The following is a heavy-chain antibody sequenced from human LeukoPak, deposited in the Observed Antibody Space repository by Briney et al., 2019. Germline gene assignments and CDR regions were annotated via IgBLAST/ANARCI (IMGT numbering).Heavy chain of an antibody. J-gene: IGHJ3*02. D-gene: IGHD5-24*01. CDR3: GGATIREAFDI. Sequence: PSETLSLTCTVSGGSISSSSYYWSWIRQPPGRGLEWIGYIYYSGSTNYNPSLKSRVTISVDTSKNQFSLKLSSVTAADTAVYYCGGATIREAFDIWGQGTMVTVSS. V-gene: IGHV4-61*01. CDR1: GGSISSSSYY. CDR2: IYYSGST.